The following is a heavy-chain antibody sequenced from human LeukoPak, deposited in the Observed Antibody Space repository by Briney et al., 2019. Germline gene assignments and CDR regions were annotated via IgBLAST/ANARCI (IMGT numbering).Heavy chain of an antibody. D-gene: IGHD3-22*01. J-gene: IGHJ4*02. Sequence: PGGSLRLSCAASGFTFSSYGMHWVRQAPGKGLEWVAVIWYGGSNKYYADSVKGRFTISRDNSKNTLYLQMNSLRAEDTAVYYCAKGGNYYDSSGYYYPFRYYFDYWGQGTLVAVSS. CDR1: GFTFSSYG. CDR3: AKGGNYYDSSGYYYPFRYYFDY. V-gene: IGHV3-33*06. CDR2: IWYGGSNK.